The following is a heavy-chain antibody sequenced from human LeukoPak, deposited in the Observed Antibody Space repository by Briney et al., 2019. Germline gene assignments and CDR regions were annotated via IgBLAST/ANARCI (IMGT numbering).Heavy chain of an antibody. CDR1: GFTFSSYA. CDR3: AKDLHYYDSSGYYDY. CDR2: ISGSGGST. J-gene: IGHJ4*02. V-gene: IGHV3-23*01. D-gene: IGHD3-22*01. Sequence: GGSLRLSCAASGFTFSSYAMGWVRQAPGKGLEWVSSISGSGGSTYYADSVKGRFTISRDNSKNTLYLQMNSLRAEDTAVYYCAKDLHYYDSSGYYDYWGQGTLVTVSS.